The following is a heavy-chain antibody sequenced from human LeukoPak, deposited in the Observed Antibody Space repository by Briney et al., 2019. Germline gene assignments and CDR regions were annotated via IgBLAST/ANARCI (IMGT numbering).Heavy chain of an antibody. CDR3: ARGTPDYSNCGRDHWFDP. Sequence: GGSLRLSCAASGFTFSSYSMNWVRQAPGKGLEWVSYISSSSSTIYYADSVKGRFTISRDNAKNSLYLQMNSLRAEDTAVYYCARGTPDYSNCGRDHWFDPWGQGTLVTVSS. V-gene: IGHV3-48*04. D-gene: IGHD4-11*01. J-gene: IGHJ5*02. CDR2: ISSSSSTI. CDR1: GFTFSSYS.